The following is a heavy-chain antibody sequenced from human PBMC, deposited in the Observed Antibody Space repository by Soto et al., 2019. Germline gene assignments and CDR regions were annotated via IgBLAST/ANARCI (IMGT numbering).Heavy chain of an antibody. CDR3: ARDIDFGYYDILTGYSSWFDP. D-gene: IGHD3-9*01. CDR1: GFTFSSYS. Sequence: PGGSLRLSCAASGFTFSSYSMNWVRQAPGKGLEWVSSISSSSSYIYYADSVKGRFTISRDNAKNSLYLQMNSLRAEDTAVYYCARDIDFGYYDILTGYSSWFDPWGRGTLVTVSS. CDR2: ISSSSSYI. V-gene: IGHV3-21*01. J-gene: IGHJ5*02.